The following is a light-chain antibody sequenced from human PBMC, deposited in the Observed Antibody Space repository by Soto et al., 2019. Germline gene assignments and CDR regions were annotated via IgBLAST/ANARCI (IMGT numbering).Light chain of an antibody. CDR2: RAS. CDR3: QHYNSYSGA. CDR1: QGIKNA. J-gene: IGKJ1*01. V-gene: IGKV1-5*03. Sequence: SPSTLTDYVLAGVSVSCRASQGIKNALGWYQRKPGKAPKVLIYRASTLKSGVPSRFSGSGSGTDFTLTISSLQPDDFATYYCQHYNSYSGAFGQGTKVDIK.